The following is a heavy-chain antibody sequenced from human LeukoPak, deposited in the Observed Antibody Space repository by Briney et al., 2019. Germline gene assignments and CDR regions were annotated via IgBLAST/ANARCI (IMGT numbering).Heavy chain of an antibody. CDR1: GFTFSNYW. V-gene: IGHV3-74*01. J-gene: IGHJ4*02. CDR3: AKDSAKKYDDY. Sequence: GGSLRLSCAASGFTFSNYWMHWVRQAPGKGLVWVSRINSDGINTSYADSVKGRFTISRDNSKNTLYLQMNGLRAEDTAVYYCAKDSAKKYDDYWGQGTLVTVSS. D-gene: IGHD2/OR15-2a*01. CDR2: INSDGINT.